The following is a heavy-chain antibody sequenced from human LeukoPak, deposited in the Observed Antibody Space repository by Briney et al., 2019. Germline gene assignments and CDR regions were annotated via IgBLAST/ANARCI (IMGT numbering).Heavy chain of an antibody. CDR3: VRDWDHFDFDS. D-gene: IGHD3-9*01. Sequence: GSLRLSCAASGFTFSNYWMHWVRQAPGKGLVWVSRIKGDGSHTIYADSVKGRFTISRDNAKNTLYLQMKSLRAEDTAVYYCVRDWDHFDFDSWGQGTLVTVSS. J-gene: IGHJ5*01. CDR1: GFTFSNYW. V-gene: IGHV3-74*01. CDR2: IKGDGSHT.